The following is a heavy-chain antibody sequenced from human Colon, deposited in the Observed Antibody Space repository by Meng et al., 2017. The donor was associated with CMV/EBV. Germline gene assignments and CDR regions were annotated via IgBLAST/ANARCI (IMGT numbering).Heavy chain of an antibody. CDR1: GFSLSNYG. CDR3: AKGRAANDWNDFDS. D-gene: IGHD1-1*01. J-gene: IGHJ4*02. Sequence: GESLKISWAIFGFSLSNYGMHWVRQVPGKGLEWVAFIRHDETSKYYGEAVRDRFTISRDTSKNTVDLLMTSLRPGDTALYYCAKGRAANDWNDFDSWGQGTLVTVSS. CDR2: IRHDETSK. V-gene: IGHV3-30*02.